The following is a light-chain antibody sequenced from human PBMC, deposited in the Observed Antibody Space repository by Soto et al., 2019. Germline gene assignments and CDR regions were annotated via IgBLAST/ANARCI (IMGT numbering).Light chain of an antibody. CDR3: SSYTTSSTVV. Sequence: QSVLTQPASVFGSPGQSITISCTGTSSDVGGYIFVSWYQQLPGKAPKLMIYEVTSRPSGVSNRFSGSKSGNTASLTISGLQPEDEAEYYCSSYTTSSTVVFGTGTKLTVL. J-gene: IGLJ1*01. CDR2: EVT. CDR1: SSDVGGYIF. V-gene: IGLV2-14*03.